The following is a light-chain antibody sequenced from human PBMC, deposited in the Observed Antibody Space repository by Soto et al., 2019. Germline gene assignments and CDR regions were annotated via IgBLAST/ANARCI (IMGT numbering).Light chain of an antibody. CDR2: ATS. V-gene: IGKV1-39*01. Sequence: DIQMTQSPSPLSASVGDRVTITCRASQSIRTYLNWYQRKPGKAPKLLIYATSSLQSGVPSRFTGSGSGTEFTLTITGLQLEDFATYYCQQDYSTLATFGQGTRLEIK. CDR1: QSIRTY. CDR3: QQDYSTLAT. J-gene: IGKJ5*01.